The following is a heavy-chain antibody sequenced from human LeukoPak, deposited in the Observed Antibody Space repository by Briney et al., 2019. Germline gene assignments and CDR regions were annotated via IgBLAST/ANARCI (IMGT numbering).Heavy chain of an antibody. Sequence: GGSLRLSCAASGFTFSSYGMHWVRQAPGKGLEWVAFIRYDGSNKYYADSVKGRFTISRDNAKNSLYLQMNSLRAEDTAVYYCARDPISMVRGIIIDWGQGTLVTVSS. V-gene: IGHV3-30*02. CDR2: IRYDGSNK. CDR1: GFTFSSYG. J-gene: IGHJ4*02. D-gene: IGHD3-10*01. CDR3: ARDPISMVRGIIID.